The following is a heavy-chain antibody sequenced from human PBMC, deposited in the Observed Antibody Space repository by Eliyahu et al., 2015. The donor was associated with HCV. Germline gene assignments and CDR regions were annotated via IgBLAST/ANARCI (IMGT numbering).Heavy chain of an antibody. CDR1: GGXXXXYY. V-gene: IGHV4-59*01. Sequence: QVQLQESGPGLVKPSETLSPTXPVSGGXXXXYYWSWIRQPPGKGLEWIGYIHXSGXXNYNPPLKSRLTISVDTSKNQFSLNLTSVTAADTAVYYCASGGGGIAVAGTGGWFDPWGQGTLVTVSS. CDR3: ASGGGGIAVAGTGGWFDP. J-gene: IGHJ5*02. D-gene: IGHD6-19*01. CDR2: IHXSGXX.